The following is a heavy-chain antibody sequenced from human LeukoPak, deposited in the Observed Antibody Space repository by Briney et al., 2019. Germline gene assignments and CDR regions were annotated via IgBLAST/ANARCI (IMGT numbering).Heavy chain of an antibody. D-gene: IGHD3-10*01. CDR2: ISGSGGGT. Sequence: GGSLRLSCAASGFTFSSYAMSWVRQAPGKGLEWVSAISGSGGGTYYADSVKGRFTISRDNSKNTLYLQMNSLRAEDTAVYYCAKDDYGSAEYYYGMDVWGQGTTVTVSS. J-gene: IGHJ6*02. V-gene: IGHV3-23*01. CDR3: AKDDYGSAEYYYGMDV. CDR1: GFTFSSYA.